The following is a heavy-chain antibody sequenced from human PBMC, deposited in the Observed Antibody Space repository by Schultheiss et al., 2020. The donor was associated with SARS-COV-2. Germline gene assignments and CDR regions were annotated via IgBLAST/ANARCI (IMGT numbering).Heavy chain of an antibody. J-gene: IGHJ5*02. CDR3: ARESSIVVVPAAVFDP. D-gene: IGHD2-2*01. CDR1: GGSISSGSYY. V-gene: IGHV4-61*02. Sequence: LRLSCTVSGGSISSGSYYWSWIRQPAGKGLEWIGRIYTSGSTNYNPSLKSRVTISVDTSKNQFSLKLSSVTAADTAVYYCARESSIVVVPAAVFDPWGQGTLVTVSS. CDR2: IYTSGST.